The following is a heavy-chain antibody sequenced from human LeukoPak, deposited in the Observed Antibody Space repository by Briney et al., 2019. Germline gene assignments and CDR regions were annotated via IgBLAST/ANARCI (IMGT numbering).Heavy chain of an antibody. Sequence: GGSLRLSCAASGFTFSKYWMTWVRQAPGKGREFVANIKQDGSEYYYVDAVKGRFTLSRDNAKDTLYLQMNSLRAEDTAVYYCAGESWCLDLWGRGNLVTVSS. CDR3: AGESWCLDL. V-gene: IGHV3-7*03. CDR1: GFTFSKYW. CDR2: IKQDGSEY. J-gene: IGHJ2*01.